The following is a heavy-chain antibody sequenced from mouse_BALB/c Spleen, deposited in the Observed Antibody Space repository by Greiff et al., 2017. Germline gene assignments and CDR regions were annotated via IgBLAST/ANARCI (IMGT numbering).Heavy chain of an antibody. J-gene: IGHJ2*01. Sequence: QVQLQQSGAELVRPGTSVKVSCKASGYAFTNYLIEWVKQRPGQGLEWIGVINPGSGGTNYNEKFKGKATLTADKSSSTAYMQLSSLTSDDSAVYFCARSGDALRRGDCDYRGQGTTLTVSS. D-gene: IGHD2-12*01. CDR2: INPGSGGT. V-gene: IGHV1-54*03. CDR3: ARSGDALRRGDCDY. CDR1: GYAFTNYL.